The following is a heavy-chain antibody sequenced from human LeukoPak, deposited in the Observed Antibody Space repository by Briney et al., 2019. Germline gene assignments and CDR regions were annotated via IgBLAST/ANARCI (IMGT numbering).Heavy chain of an antibody. V-gene: IGHV3-48*01. CDR2: ISSDSSTI. J-gene: IGHJ4*02. CDR1: GFTFSSYS. D-gene: IGHD2-21*01. Sequence: GGSLRLSCAASGFTFSSYSMNWVRQAPGKGLEWVSYISSDSSTIYYADSVKGRFTISRDNAKNSLYLQMNSLRAEDTAVYYCASTGRLGSYDYWGQGTLVTVSS. CDR3: ASTGRLGSYDY.